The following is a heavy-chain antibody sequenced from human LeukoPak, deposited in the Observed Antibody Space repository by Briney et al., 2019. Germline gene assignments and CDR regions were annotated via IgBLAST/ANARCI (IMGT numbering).Heavy chain of an antibody. V-gene: IGHV4-31*03. CDR1: GGSISNGGHY. D-gene: IGHD3-16*01. J-gene: IGHJ4*02. CDR2: IYYTGRI. CDR3: ARGVGGFPTYYFDY. Sequence: SQTLSLTCTVSGGSISNGGHYRSWIRQHPGKGLEWISYIYYTGRINYNPSLKSRIAMSVDTSTNQFSLKLSSVTAADTAVYYCARGVGGFPTYYFDYWGQGTRVTVSS.